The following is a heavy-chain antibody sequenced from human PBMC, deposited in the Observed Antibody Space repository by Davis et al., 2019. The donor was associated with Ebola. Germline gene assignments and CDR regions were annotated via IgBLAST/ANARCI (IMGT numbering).Heavy chain of an antibody. J-gene: IGHJ6*02. CDR2: IYNSGIT. CDR1: GGSFSDYY. D-gene: IGHD1-14*01. CDR3: ARLPESSWVDGMDV. Sequence: MPSETLSLTCAGYGGSFSDYYWTWIRQPPGKGLEWIAYIYNSGITYYNPSLRSRVTISVDTSKNQFSLKLRSVTAADTAVYYCARLPESSWVDGMDVWGQGTTVTVSS. V-gene: IGHV4-34*01.